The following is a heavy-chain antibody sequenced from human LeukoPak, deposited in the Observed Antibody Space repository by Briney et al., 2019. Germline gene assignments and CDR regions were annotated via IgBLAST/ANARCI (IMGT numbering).Heavy chain of an antibody. CDR2: IKQDGSEK. D-gene: IGHD6-6*01. CDR1: GFTFSSYW. CDR3: ARGSEYTSSTNYYFDY. V-gene: IGHV3-7*01. J-gene: IGHJ4*02. Sequence: GGSLRLSCAASGFTFSSYWMSWVRQAPGKGLEWVANIKQDGSEKHYVDSVKGRFTISRDNAKKSLFLHMNSLRVEDTAVCYCARGSEYTSSTNYYFDYWGQGTLVTVSS.